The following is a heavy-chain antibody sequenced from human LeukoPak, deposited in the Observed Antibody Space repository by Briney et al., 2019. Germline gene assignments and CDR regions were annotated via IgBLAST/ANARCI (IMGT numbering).Heavy chain of an antibody. CDR3: ARGATYYYGSGSSQFDY. CDR1: GFTFSSYA. Sequence: PGRSLRLSCAASGFTFSSYAMHWVCQAPGKGLEWVAVISYDGSNKYYADSVKGRFTVSRDNSKNTLYLRLNSLRAEDTAVYYCARGATYYYGSGSSQFDYWGQGTLVTVSS. D-gene: IGHD3-10*01. CDR2: ISYDGSNK. V-gene: IGHV3-30*04. J-gene: IGHJ4*02.